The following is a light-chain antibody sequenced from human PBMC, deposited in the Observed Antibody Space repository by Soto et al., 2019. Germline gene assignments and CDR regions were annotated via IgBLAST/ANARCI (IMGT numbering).Light chain of an antibody. CDR3: QQRSNWPPT. CDR2: DAS. CDR1: QSVRNY. V-gene: IGKV3-11*01. Sequence: IVLTQSPATLSLSPGERATLSCRASQSVRNYLAWYQQKPGRAPRLLIYDASIRPTGIPARFSGSGSGTDFTLTISYLEPEDFAVYYCQQRSNWPPTFGQGTKVDIK. J-gene: IGKJ1*01.